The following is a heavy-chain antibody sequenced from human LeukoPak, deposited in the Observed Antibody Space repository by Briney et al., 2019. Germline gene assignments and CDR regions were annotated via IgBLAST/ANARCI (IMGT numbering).Heavy chain of an antibody. V-gene: IGHV3-21*06. J-gene: IGHJ6*02. D-gene: IGHD3-10*01. CDR3: ASAQITIVRSYNGMDV. CDR1: GFSFSTYT. CDR2: ISSGSGYI. Sequence: GGSLRLSCAASGFSFSTYTMNWVRQASGKGLEWVSSISSGSGYIYYADSVKGRFTISRDNAKNSLYLQMNSLRAEDTAVYYCASAQITIVRSYNGMDVWGQGTTVTFSS.